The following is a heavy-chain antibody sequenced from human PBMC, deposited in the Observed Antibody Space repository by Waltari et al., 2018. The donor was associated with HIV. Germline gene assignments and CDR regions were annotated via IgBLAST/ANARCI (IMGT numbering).Heavy chain of an antibody. CDR3: VRGGAAWSAGGFQVAQPGP. V-gene: IGHV3-48*03. J-gene: IGHJ5*02. Sequence: DVQLVESGGGLVQRGGHFGLSCAASGFHPLTFHMYRVRQGPGAGLEWVSYISATGHNIYYADSVQGRFTISRDNVRNILHLRIDDLRVDDTATYYCVRGGAAWSAGGFQVAQPGPWGQGALVTVSS. CDR1: GFHPLTFH. D-gene: IGHD2-15*01. CDR2: ISATGHNI.